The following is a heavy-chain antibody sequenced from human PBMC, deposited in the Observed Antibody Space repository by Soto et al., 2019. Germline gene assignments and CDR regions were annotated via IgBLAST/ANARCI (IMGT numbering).Heavy chain of an antibody. CDR2: IIPIFGTA. V-gene: IGHV1-69*13. CDR3: ARDLGLLWFGELTRDYYYGMDV. CDR1: GGTFSSYA. Sequence: SVKVSCKASGGTFSSYAISWVRQAPGQGLEGMGGIIPIFGTANYAQKFQGRVTITADESTSTAYMELSSLRSEDAAVYYCARDLGLLWFGELTRDYYYGMDVWGQGTTVTVS. D-gene: IGHD3-10*01. J-gene: IGHJ6*02.